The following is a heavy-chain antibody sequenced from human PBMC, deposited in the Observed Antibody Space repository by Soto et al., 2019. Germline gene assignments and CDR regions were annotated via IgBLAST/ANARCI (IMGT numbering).Heavy chain of an antibody. CDR3: ALISEFTYGYGLGYSLDS. Sequence: QVELVQSGADVKKPGASMRVSCKASGGPFKNYAFSWVRQAPGQGLEWMGGFIPVFGTGTYAEQFEGRISITADESTKTIYMDLRSLRSDDTAVYYCALISEFTYGYGLGYSLDSWGQGTLIIVSS. CDR2: FIPVFGTG. V-gene: IGHV1-69*01. CDR1: GGPFKNYA. D-gene: IGHD5-18*01. J-gene: IGHJ4*02.